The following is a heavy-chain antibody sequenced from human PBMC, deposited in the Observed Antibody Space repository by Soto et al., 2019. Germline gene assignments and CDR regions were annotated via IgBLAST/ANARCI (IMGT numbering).Heavy chain of an antibody. CDR1: GFTFSSYA. D-gene: IGHD3-3*01. CDR3: ARPLWRDAYNWGYFVF. J-gene: IGHJ2*01. Sequence: QVQLVESGGGVVQPGRSLRLSCAASGFTFSSYAMHWVRQAPGKGLEWVAVISYDGSNKYYADSVKGRFTISRDNSKNTRYLQMNSRRAEDTAVYNCARPLWRDAYNWGYFVFWGLGPLV. CDR2: ISYDGSNK. V-gene: IGHV3-30-3*01.